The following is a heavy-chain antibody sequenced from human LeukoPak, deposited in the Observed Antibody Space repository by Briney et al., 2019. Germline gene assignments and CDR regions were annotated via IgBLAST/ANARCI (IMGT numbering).Heavy chain of an antibody. CDR3: ARSSAQGFDY. V-gene: IGHV3-21*01. CDR1: GFTLSSYS. Sequence: GGSLRLSCAASGFTLSSYSMNWVRQAPGKGLEWVSSISSSSSYIFYADSVKGRFTISRDNAKNSLYLQMNSLRAEDTAVYYCARSSAQGFDYWGQGTLVTVSS. J-gene: IGHJ4*02. CDR2: ISSSSSYI.